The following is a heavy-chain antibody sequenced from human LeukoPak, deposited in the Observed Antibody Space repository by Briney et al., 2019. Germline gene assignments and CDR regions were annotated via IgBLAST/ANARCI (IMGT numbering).Heavy chain of an antibody. CDR2: ISYSGTT. Sequence: PSETLSLTCTVSGGSVSSGSYYWIWLRQPPGKGLGWIGYISYSGTTIYNPSLKSRVTTSVDTSKNQLSMKLSSVTAADTAVYYCARQLYDYTSGWHRWFDPWGQGTQVTVSS. CDR1: GGSVSSGSYY. V-gene: IGHV4-61*01. J-gene: IGHJ5*02. CDR3: ARQLYDYTSGWHRWFDP. D-gene: IGHD6-19*01.